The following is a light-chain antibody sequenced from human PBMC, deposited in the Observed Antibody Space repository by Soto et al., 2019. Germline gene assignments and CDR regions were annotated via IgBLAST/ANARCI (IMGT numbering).Light chain of an antibody. CDR1: SSDVGGYNL. CDR3: CSYAGSSTWV. J-gene: IGLJ3*02. Sequence: QSVLTQPASVSGSPGQSITISCTGTSSDVGGYNLVSWYQQHPGKAPKLMIYEGGKRPSGVSNRFSGSKSGNTASLTISGLQAEDEADYYCCSYAGSSTWVFGGGTQLTVL. CDR2: EGG. V-gene: IGLV2-23*01.